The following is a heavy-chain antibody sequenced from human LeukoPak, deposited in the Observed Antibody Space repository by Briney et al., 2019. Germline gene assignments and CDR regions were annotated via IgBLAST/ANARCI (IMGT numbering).Heavy chain of an antibody. CDR1: GGTFSSYA. CDR2: IIPIFGTA. Sequence: SVKVSCKASGGTFSSYAISWVRQAPGQGLEWMGGIIPIFGTANYAQKFQGRVTITTDESTSTAYMELSSLRSEDTAVYYCARAQAMATMRGWYFDLWGRGTLVTVSS. J-gene: IGHJ2*01. V-gene: IGHV1-69*05. CDR3: ARAQAMATMRGWYFDL. D-gene: IGHD5-24*01.